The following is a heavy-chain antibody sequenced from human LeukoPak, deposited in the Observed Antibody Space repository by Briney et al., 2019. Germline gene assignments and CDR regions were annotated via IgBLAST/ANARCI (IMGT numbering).Heavy chain of an antibody. CDR1: DGSVSAYY. J-gene: IGHJ4*02. V-gene: IGHV4-59*02. D-gene: IGHD6-19*01. CDR3: AGGRGGSGWIDY. CDR2: IYNSGST. Sequence: ASETLSLTCTVSDGSVSAYYWSWIRQSPGKGLEWIGYIYNSGSTNYNPSLKSRVTISVDTSKNQFSLKLSSVTAADTAVYYCAGGRGGSGWIDYWGQGTLVTVSS.